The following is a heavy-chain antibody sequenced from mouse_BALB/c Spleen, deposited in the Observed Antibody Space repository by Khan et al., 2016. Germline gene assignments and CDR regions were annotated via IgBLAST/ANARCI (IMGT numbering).Heavy chain of an antibody. CDR2: INPYNDGT. Sequence: VQLQQPGPELVKPGASVKMSCKASGYTFTSYVMHWVKQKPGQGLEWIGYINPYNDGTKYNEKFKVKATLTSDKSSSTAYMELSSLTSEDSAVYYCARRDYRYDGTVFAYWGQGTLVTVSA. CDR3: ARRDYRYDGTVFAY. CDR1: GYTFTSYV. J-gene: IGHJ3*01. V-gene: IGHV1S136*01. D-gene: IGHD2-14*01.